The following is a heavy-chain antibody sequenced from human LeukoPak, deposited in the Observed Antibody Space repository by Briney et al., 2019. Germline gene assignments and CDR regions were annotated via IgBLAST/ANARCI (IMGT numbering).Heavy chain of an antibody. V-gene: IGHV1-46*01. CDR1: GYTFTRYY. CDR2: INPSSGTT. D-gene: IGHD3-3*01. Sequence: ASVKVSCKASGYTFTRYYMHWVRQAPGQGLEWMGIINPSSGTTNYAQKFQGRVTMTRDMSTSTVYMELSSLRSEDTAVYYCARGPHKRTYDRDNWFDPWGQGTLVTVSS. CDR3: ARGPHKRTYDRDNWFDP. J-gene: IGHJ5*02.